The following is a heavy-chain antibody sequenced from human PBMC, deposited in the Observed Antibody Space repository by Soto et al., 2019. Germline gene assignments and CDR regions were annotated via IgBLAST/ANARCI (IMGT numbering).Heavy chain of an antibody. CDR1: GYTFTSYA. V-gene: IGHV1-3*01. CDR3: ARDAAEITIFGVVPEVYYYGMDV. J-gene: IGHJ6*02. CDR2: INAGNGNT. D-gene: IGHD3-3*01. Sequence: GASVKVSCKASGYTFTSYAMHWVRQAPGQRLEWMGGINAGNGNTKYSQKFQGRVTITRDTSASTAYMELSSLRSEDTAVYYCARDAAEITIFGVVPEVYYYGMDVWGQGTTVTVSS.